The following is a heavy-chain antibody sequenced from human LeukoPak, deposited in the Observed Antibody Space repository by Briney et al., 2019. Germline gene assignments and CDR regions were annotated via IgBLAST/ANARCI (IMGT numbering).Heavy chain of an antibody. CDR3: ARVTTGGYYNY. J-gene: IGHJ4*02. CDR1: GGSISSGSYY. Sequence: SETLSLTCTVSGGSISSGSYYWSWIRQPAGKGLEWIGRIYTSGSTNYNPSLKSRVTISLDTSENHFSLKLSSVTAADTAVYYCARVTTGGYYNYWGQGTLLTVSS. D-gene: IGHD3-22*01. CDR2: IYTSGST. V-gene: IGHV4-61*02.